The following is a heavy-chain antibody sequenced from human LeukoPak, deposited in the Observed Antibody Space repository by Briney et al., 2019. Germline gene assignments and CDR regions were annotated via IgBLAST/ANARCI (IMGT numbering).Heavy chain of an antibody. V-gene: IGHV1-2*02. J-gene: IGHJ5*02. D-gene: IGHD3-3*01. CDR3: ARVTVFGVVRNWFDP. CDR2: INPNSGGT. CDR1: GYTFTGYY. Sequence: ASVKVSCKASGYTFTGYYMHWVRQAPGQGLEWMGWINPNSGGTNYAQKFQGRVTMTRDTSISTAYMELSSLRSEDTAVYYCARVTVFGVVRNWFDPWGQGTLVTVSS.